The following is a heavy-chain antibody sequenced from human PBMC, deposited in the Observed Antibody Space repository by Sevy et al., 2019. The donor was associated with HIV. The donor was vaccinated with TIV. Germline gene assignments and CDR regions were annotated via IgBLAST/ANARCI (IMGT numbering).Heavy chain of an antibody. CDR1: GFTFSSYG. Sequence: GGSLRLSCAASGFTFSSYGMHWVRQAPGKGLEWVAFIRYDGSNKYYADSVKGRFTISRDNSKNTLYLQMNSLRAEDTALYYCAKDSITMVQGVINYYYYGMDVWGQGTTVTVSS. J-gene: IGHJ6*02. D-gene: IGHD3-10*01. V-gene: IGHV3-30*02. CDR2: IRYDGSNK. CDR3: AKDSITMVQGVINYYYYGMDV.